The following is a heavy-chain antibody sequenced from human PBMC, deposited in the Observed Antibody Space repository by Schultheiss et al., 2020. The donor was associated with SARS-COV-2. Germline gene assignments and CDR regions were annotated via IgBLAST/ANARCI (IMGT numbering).Heavy chain of an antibody. D-gene: IGHD4-17*01. J-gene: IGHJ4*02. CDR2: INHSGST. CDR3: ARHPDYGDFY. Sequence: SETLSLTCTVSGGSISSGSYYWGWIRQPPGKGLEWIGEINHSGSTYYNPSLKSRVTISVDTSKNQFSLKLSSVTAADTAVYYCARHPDYGDFYWGQGTLVTVSS. CDR1: GGSISSGSYY. V-gene: IGHV4-39*01.